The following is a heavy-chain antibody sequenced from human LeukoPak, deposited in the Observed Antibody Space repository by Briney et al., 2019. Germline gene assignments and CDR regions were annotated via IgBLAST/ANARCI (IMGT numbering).Heavy chain of an antibody. CDR2: INPSAGTT. CDR1: GYTFTSYY. Sequence: GASVKVSCKASGYTFTSYYVHWVRQPPGQGLEWMGIINPSAGTTSYAQKFQGRVTMTRDTSTSTVYMELSSLRSEDTAMYYCARGGESSVWGRWFDPWGQGTLVTVSS. D-gene: IGHD6-19*01. V-gene: IGHV1-46*01. J-gene: IGHJ5*02. CDR3: ARGGESSVWGRWFDP.